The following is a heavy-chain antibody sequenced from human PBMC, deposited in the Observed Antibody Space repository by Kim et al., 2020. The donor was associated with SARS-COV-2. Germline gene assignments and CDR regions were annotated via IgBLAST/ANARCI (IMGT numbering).Heavy chain of an antibody. J-gene: IGHJ5*02. CDR2: IIPIFGTA. CDR3: ARVVVPAEEAETTYNWFDP. V-gene: IGHV1-69*13. D-gene: IGHD2-2*01. Sequence: SVKVSCKASGGTFSSYAISWVRQAPGQGLEWMGGIIPIFGTANYAQKFQGRVTITADESTSTAYMELSSLRSEDTAVYYCARVVVPAEEAETTYNWFDPWGQGTLVTVSS. CDR1: GGTFSSYA.